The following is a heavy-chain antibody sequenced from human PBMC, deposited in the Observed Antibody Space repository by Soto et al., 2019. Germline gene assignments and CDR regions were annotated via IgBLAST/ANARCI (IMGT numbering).Heavy chain of an antibody. CDR1: GFTFSSYS. CDR2: ISSSSSYI. D-gene: IGHD6-13*01. J-gene: IGHJ6*02. Sequence: EVQLVESGGGLVKPGGSLRLSCAASGFTFSSYSMNWVRQAPGKGLEWVSSISSSSSYIYYADSVKGRFTISRDNAKNSRYLQMNSLRAEDTAVYYCARDRIAAAGTGGMDVWGQGTTVTVSS. CDR3: ARDRIAAAGTGGMDV. V-gene: IGHV3-21*01.